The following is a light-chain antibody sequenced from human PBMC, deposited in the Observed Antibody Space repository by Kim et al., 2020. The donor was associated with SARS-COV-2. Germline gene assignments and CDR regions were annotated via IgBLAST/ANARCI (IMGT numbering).Light chain of an antibody. CDR3: QVWDSKTDHYV. Sequence: SYEPTQPPSVSVAPGKTASITCGGNNVGSKSVHWYQQRPGQAPVLVIYHDSDRPSGIPERFSGSNSENTATLTISRVEAGDEADYYCQVWDSKTDHYVFGTGTKVTVL. CDR2: HDS. V-gene: IGLV3-21*04. CDR1: NVGSKS. J-gene: IGLJ1*01.